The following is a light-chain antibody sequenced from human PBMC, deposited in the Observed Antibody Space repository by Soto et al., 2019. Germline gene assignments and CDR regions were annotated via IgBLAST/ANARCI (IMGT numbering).Light chain of an antibody. J-gene: IGKJ4*01. CDR2: GAS. Sequence: EIVLTQSPATLSLSPGERATLSCRASQSIISYLSWYHQKPGQAPRLLIYGASSRAIGVPDRFSGSGSGTDFTLTISRLEPEDFAVYFCQQYGALLTFGGGTKVDNK. CDR3: QQYGALLT. V-gene: IGKV3-20*01. CDR1: QSIISY.